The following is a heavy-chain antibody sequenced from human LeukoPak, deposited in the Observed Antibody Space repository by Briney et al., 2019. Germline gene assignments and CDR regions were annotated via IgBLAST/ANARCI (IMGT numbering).Heavy chain of an antibody. CDR1: GGSISSYY. V-gene: IGHV4-59*01. D-gene: IGHD2-2*01. Sequence: SETLSLTCTVSGGSISSYYWSWIRQPPGKGLEWIGYIYYSGSTNYNPSLKSRVTISVDTSKNQFSLKLRSVTAADTAVYYCARGVVVPAAIWFDPWGQGTLVTVSS. J-gene: IGHJ5*02. CDR2: IYYSGST. CDR3: ARGVVVPAAIWFDP.